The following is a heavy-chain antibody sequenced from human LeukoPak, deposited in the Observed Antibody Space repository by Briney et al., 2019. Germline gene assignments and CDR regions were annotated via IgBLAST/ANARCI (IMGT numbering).Heavy chain of an antibody. Sequence: ASVKVSCKASGYTFTGYYMHWVRQAPGQGLEWMGRINPNSGGANYAQKFQGRDTMTRDTSISTAYMELSRLRSDDTAVYYCARVIFGDSNAIDYWGQGTLVTVSS. CDR1: GYTFTGYY. J-gene: IGHJ4*02. CDR3: ARVIFGDSNAIDY. CDR2: INPNSGGA. V-gene: IGHV1-2*06. D-gene: IGHD3-3*01.